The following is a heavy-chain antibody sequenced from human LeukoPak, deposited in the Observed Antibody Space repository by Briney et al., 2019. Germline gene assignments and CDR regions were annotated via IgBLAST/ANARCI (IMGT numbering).Heavy chain of an antibody. CDR1: GGTFSSYA. J-gene: IGHJ4*02. D-gene: IGHD1-26*01. Sequence: ASVKVSCKASGGTFSSYAISWVRQAPGQGLEWMGRIIPILGIANYAQKFQGRVTITADKSTSTAYMELSSLRSEDTAVYYCARDRGIVGARSPFDYRGQGTLVTVSS. CDR3: ARDRGIVGARSPFDY. CDR2: IIPILGIA. V-gene: IGHV1-69*04.